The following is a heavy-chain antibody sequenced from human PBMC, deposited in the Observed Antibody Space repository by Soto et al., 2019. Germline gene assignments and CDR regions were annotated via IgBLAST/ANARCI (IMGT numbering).Heavy chain of an antibody. CDR3: ARGGPYYDFWSGYYNYYYYYMDV. J-gene: IGHJ6*03. CDR1: GGTFGSYA. V-gene: IGHV1-69*06. Sequence: SVKVSCKASGGTFGSYAISWVRQAPGQGLEWMGGIIPIIGTANYAQKFQGRVTMTANTSTSTAYMELSSLRSEDTAVYYCARGGPYYDFWSGYYNYYYYYMDVWGKGTTVTVSS. D-gene: IGHD3-3*01. CDR2: IIPIIGTA.